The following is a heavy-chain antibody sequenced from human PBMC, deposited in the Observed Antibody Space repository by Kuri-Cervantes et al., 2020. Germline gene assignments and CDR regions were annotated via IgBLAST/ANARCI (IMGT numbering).Heavy chain of an antibody. CDR1: GGSISSYY. CDR3: ARTSIAALDFDY. V-gene: IGHV4-4*07. Sequence: ESLKISCTVSGGSISSYYWSWIRQPAGKGLEWIGRIYTSGSTNYNPSLKSRVTISVDKSKNQFSLKLSSVTAADTAVYYCARTSIAALDFDYWGQGTLVTVSS. CDR2: IYTSGST. D-gene: IGHD6-6*01. J-gene: IGHJ4*02.